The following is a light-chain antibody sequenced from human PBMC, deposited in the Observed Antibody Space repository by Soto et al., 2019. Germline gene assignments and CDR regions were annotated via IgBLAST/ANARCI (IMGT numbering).Light chain of an antibody. V-gene: IGKV3-20*01. CDR2: GTS. J-gene: IGKJ1*01. Sequence: EIVLTQSPGTLSLSPGERATLSCRASQSVSSSYLAWYQQKPGQAPRLLIYGTSSRATGIPDRFSGSGSGTDFTLTISRLEPEDFAVYYCQQYGGSRTFGQGTRVEMK. CDR1: QSVSSSY. CDR3: QQYGGSRT.